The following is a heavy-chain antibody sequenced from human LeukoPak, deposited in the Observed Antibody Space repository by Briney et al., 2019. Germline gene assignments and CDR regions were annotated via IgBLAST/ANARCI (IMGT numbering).Heavy chain of an antibody. J-gene: IGHJ4*02. CDR3: ARDDTLDYYDSSGLSI. CDR1: GGSISGSSNY. D-gene: IGHD3-22*01. Sequence: PSETLSLTCTVSGGSISGSSNYWGWIRQPPGKGLQWIGSIYYSGSIYYNPSLKSRVTISVDTSKNQFSLKLNSVTAADTAVYYCARDDTLDYYDSSGLSIWGQGTLVTVSS. CDR2: IYYSGSI. V-gene: IGHV4-39*07.